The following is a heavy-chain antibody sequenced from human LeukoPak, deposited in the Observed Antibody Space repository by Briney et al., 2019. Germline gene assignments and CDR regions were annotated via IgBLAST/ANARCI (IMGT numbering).Heavy chain of an antibody. Sequence: ASVKVSCKASGGAFSSYGFSWVRLAPGQGREWMGGGIPFFGTAKYAQRFQGRVTITTDESTSRAYMELSSLRSEDTAIYYCAREVRDFDHFMDVWGKGTTLTVSS. CDR1: GGAFSSYG. J-gene: IGHJ6*03. CDR3: AREVRDFDHFMDV. CDR2: GIPFFGTA. V-gene: IGHV1-69*05. D-gene: IGHD3-9*01.